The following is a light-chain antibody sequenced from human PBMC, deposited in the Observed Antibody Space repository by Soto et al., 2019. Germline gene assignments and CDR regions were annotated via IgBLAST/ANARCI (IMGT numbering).Light chain of an antibody. CDR3: QQSSSTSWT. Sequence: DIQMTQSPSTLSASVGDRVTITCRASQSISSWLAWYQQKPGKAPKLLMYAASTLQSGVPSRFSGSGSGTDFTLTISSLQPEDFATYYCQQSSSTSWTFGQGTKVEIK. V-gene: IGKV1-39*01. CDR2: AAS. CDR1: QSISSW. J-gene: IGKJ1*01.